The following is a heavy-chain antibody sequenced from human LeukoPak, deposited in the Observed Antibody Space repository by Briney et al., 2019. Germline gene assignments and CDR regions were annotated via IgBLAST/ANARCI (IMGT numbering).Heavy chain of an antibody. Sequence: PGGSLRLSCAASGFTFGSYAMSWVRQAPGKGLEWVSAISGSGGSTYYADSVKGRFTISRDNSKNTLYLQMNSLRAEDTAVYYCAKDQYYYDSSGYYYVDAFDIWGQGTMVTVSS. V-gene: IGHV3-23*01. CDR3: AKDQYYYDSSGYYYVDAFDI. D-gene: IGHD3-22*01. CDR1: GFTFGSYA. J-gene: IGHJ3*02. CDR2: ISGSGGST.